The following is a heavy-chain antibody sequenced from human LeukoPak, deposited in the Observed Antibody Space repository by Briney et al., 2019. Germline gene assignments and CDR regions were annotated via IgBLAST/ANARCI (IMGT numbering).Heavy chain of an antibody. CDR1: GGTFSSYA. D-gene: IGHD3-3*01. V-gene: IGHV1-69*13. CDR2: IIPISGTA. CDR3: ARDLTIFGVVTGGGFDP. J-gene: IGHJ5*02. Sequence: ASVKVSCKASGGTFSSYAISLVRQAPGQGLEWMGGIIPISGTANYAQKFQGRVTITADESTSTAYMELSSLRSEDTAVYYCARDLTIFGVVTGGGFDPWGLGTLVTVSS.